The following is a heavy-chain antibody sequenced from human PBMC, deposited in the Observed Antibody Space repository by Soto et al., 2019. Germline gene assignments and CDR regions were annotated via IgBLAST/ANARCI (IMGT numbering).Heavy chain of an antibody. D-gene: IGHD1-7*01. V-gene: IGHV2-26*01. J-gene: IGHJ4*02. CDR3: ARALREELPIYYFDS. Sequence: ETLSLTCTVYGGSISSYYWSWIRQPPGKALEWLAHIFWNDERSYNTSLKSRLTISRDTSKSQVVLTMTNVDPVDTGTYFCARALREELPIYYFDSWGQGTLVTVSS. CDR1: GGSISSYYW. CDR2: IFWNDER.